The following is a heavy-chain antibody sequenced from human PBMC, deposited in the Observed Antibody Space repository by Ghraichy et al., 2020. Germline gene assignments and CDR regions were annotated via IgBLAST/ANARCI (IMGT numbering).Heavy chain of an antibody. V-gene: IGHV1-2*02. Sequence: ASVKVSCKASGYTFTGYYMHWVRQAPGQGLEWMGWINPNSGGTNYAQKFQGRVTMTRDTSISTAYMELSRLRSADTAVYYCARVGVITIFGFSISWFDPWGQGTLVTVSS. CDR3: ARVGVITIFGFSISWFDP. D-gene: IGHD3-3*01. CDR1: GYTFTGYY. J-gene: IGHJ5*02. CDR2: INPNSGGT.